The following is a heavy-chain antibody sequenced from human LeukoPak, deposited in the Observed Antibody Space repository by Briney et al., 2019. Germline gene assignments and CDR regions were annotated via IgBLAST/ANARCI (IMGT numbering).Heavy chain of an antibody. V-gene: IGHV4-34*01. J-gene: IGHJ4*02. CDR3: ARHQYFRTYYYGSGSYPDFDY. CDR2: INHSGST. CDR1: GGSFSGCY. Sequence: SETLSLTCAVYGGSFSGCYWSWIRQPPGKGLEWIGEINHSGSTNYNPSLKSRVTISVDTSKNQFSLKLSSVTAADTAVYYCARHQYFRTYYYGSGSYPDFDYWGQGTLVTVSS. D-gene: IGHD3-10*01.